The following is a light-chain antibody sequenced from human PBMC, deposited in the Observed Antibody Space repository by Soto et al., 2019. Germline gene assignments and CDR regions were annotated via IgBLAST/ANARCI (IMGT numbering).Light chain of an antibody. Sequence: DIQMTQSPSSLSASVGDRVTITCRSNQSITSYINWYQKKPGKDPKNLIYAVSSLQSGVPSRFSGRGSGTDFTLTISSLQTEDFASYVRQQTYTTTWTFGQGTKLDIK. CDR1: QSITSY. J-gene: IGKJ1*01. V-gene: IGKV1-39*01. CDR3: QQTYTTTWT. CDR2: AVS.